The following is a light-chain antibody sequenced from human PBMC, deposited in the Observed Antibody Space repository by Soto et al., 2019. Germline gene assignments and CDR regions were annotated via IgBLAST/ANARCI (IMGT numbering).Light chain of an antibody. CDR3: QQRSNWPPFT. CDR2: DTS. V-gene: IGKV3-15*01. CDR1: QSVSSK. J-gene: IGKJ3*01. Sequence: EIVMTQSPATLSVSPGERAALSCRASQSVSSKLAWYRQRPGQAPRLVIYDTSTRATGVPARFSGSGSGTEFTLTISSLQSEDFGVYYCQQRSNWPPFTFGPGTKVDIK.